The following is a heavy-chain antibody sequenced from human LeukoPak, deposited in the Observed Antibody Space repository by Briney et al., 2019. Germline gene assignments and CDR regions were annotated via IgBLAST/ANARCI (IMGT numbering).Heavy chain of an antibody. V-gene: IGHV1-24*01. CDR3: ATARYNWKTKNDAFDI. D-gene: IGHD1-20*01. CDR1: GYTLTELS. CDR2: FDPEDGET. Sequence: ASVKVSCKVSGYTLTELSMHWVRQAPGKGLEWMGGFDPEDGETIYAQKFQGRVTMTEDTSTDTAYMELSSLRSEDTAVYYCATARYNWKTKNDAFDIWGQGTMVTVSS. J-gene: IGHJ3*02.